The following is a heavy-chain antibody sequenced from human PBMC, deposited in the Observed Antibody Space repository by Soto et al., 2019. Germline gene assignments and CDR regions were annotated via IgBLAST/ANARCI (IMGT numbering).Heavy chain of an antibody. CDR3: ASGNRGTYYDFCSGYYASHYYYYGMDV. CDR2: IYYSGST. D-gene: IGHD3-3*01. V-gene: IGHV4-31*03. CDR1: GGSISSGGYY. Sequence: PSETLSLTCTVSGGSISSGGYYWSWIRQHPGKGLEWIGYIYYSGSTYYNPSLKSRVTISVDTSKNQFSMKLSSVPAADTAVYYCASGNRGTYYDFCSGYYASHYYYYGMDVRSQGTTVTVSS. J-gene: IGHJ6*02.